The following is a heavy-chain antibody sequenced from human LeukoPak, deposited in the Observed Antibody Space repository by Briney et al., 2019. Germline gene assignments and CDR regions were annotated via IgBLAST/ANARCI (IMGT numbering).Heavy chain of an antibody. D-gene: IGHD3-22*01. V-gene: IGHV1-2*02. CDR1: GYTFIAYY. CDR3: ARGSYYGSRRCDY. Sequence: ASVKLSCKASGYTFIAYYIHWVRQAPGQGLEWMGWMNTNSGGTNYAQKFQGRVTMTRDTSISTAYMELSRLRSDVTAVYYCARGSYYGSRRCDYWGQGTLVTVSS. J-gene: IGHJ4*02. CDR2: MNTNSGGT.